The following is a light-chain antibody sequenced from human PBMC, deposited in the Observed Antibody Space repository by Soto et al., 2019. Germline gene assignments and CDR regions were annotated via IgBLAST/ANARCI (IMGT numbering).Light chain of an antibody. CDR3: QQANSFPWT. Sequence: DIQMTQSPSSVSASVGDRVTITCRASQGISSSLAWYQQKPGKAPKLLIYAASILQSGVPSRFSGSGSGTDFTLTISSLQPEEFATYYCQQANSFPWTFGQGTKVEIK. V-gene: IGKV1-12*01. CDR2: AAS. CDR1: QGISSS. J-gene: IGKJ1*01.